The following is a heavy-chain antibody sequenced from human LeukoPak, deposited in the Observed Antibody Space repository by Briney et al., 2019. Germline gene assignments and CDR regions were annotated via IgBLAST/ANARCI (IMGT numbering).Heavy chain of an antibody. Sequence: GGSLRLSCAASGFTFSSYAMHWVRQAPGKGLEWVAVISYDGSNKYYADSVKGRFTISRDNAKNSLYLQMNSLRAEDTAVYYCARDIFSYQLLFGPAYYSSGMDVWGQGTTVTVSS. V-gene: IGHV3-30-3*01. CDR2: ISYDGSNK. J-gene: IGHJ6*02. CDR1: GFTFSSYA. CDR3: ARDIFSYQLLFGPAYYSSGMDV. D-gene: IGHD2-2*01.